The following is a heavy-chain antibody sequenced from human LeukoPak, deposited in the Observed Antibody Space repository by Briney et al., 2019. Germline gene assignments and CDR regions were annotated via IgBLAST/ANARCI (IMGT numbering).Heavy chain of an antibody. V-gene: IGHV3-23*01. J-gene: IGHJ6*03. CDR2: ISGSGGST. CDR3: AKPNLEPYYMDV. Sequence: AGGSLRLSCAASGFTFSSYAMSWVRQAPGKGLEWVSAISGSGGSTYYADSVKGRFTISRDNSKNTLYLQMNSLRAEDTAVYYCAKPNLEPYYMDVWGKGTTVTVSS. CDR1: GFTFSSYA. D-gene: IGHD1-14*01.